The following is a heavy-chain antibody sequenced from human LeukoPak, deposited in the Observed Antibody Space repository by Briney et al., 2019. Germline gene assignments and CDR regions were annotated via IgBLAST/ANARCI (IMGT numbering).Heavy chain of an antibody. CDR3: ARRYCSSTSCYGRPDAFDI. CDR1: GGSISSYY. CDR2: IYYSGST. D-gene: IGHD2-2*01. V-gene: IGHV4-59*01. J-gene: IGHJ3*02. Sequence: SETLSLTCTVSGGSISSYYWSWIRQPPGKGLEWIGYIYYSGSTNYNPSLKSRVTISVDMSKNQFSLKLSSVTAADTAVYYCARRYCSSTSCYGRPDAFDIWGQGTMVTVSS.